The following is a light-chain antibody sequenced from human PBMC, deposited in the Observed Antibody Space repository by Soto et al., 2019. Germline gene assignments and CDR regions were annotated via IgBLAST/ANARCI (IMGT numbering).Light chain of an antibody. CDR1: RSNIGSNS. CDR2: SNN. Sequence: QSVLTQPPSASGTPGQRVTISCSGSRSNIGSNSVNWYRQLPGTAPKRLIYSNNQRPSGVPDRFSGSKSGTSASLVISGLRSDDEADYYCATWDDSLNALLFGGGTKLTVL. V-gene: IGLV1-44*01. J-gene: IGLJ2*01. CDR3: ATWDDSLNALL.